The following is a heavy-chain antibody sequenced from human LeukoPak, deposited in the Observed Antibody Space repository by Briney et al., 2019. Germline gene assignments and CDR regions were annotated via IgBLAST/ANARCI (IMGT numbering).Heavy chain of an antibody. J-gene: IGHJ6*03. V-gene: IGHV4-61*02. CDR2: IYTSGST. CDR1: GGSISSGSYY. D-gene: IGHD3-10*01. Sequence: SHTLSLTCTVSGGSISSGSYYGSWTRQPAGKGLEWIGRIYTSGSTNYNPSLKSRVTISVDTSKNQFSLKLSSVTAADTAVYYCARDLGESGSGTYYNYHYYMDVWGKGTTVTISS. CDR3: ARDLGESGSGTYYNYHYYMDV.